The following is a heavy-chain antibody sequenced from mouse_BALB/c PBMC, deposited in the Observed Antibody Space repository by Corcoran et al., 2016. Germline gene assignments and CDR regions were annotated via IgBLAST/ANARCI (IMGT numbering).Heavy chain of an antibody. J-gene: IGHJ1*01. D-gene: IGHD2-1*01. CDR3: ARGGNYVPYFDV. CDR2: INPNNGGT. CDR1: GYIFTDYN. V-gene: IGHV1-18*01. Sequence: EVLLQQSGPELVKPGASVKIPCKASGYIFTDYNMDWVKQSHGKSLEWIGDINPNNGGTIYNQKFKGKATLTVDKSSSTAYMELRSLTSEDTAVYYCARGGNYVPYFDVWGAGTTVTVSS.